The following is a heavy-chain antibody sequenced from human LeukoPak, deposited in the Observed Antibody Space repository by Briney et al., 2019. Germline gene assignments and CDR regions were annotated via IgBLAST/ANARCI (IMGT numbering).Heavy chain of an antibody. CDR3: TTFDYGDLNFDY. CDR1: GFTFSIAW. CDR2: IKSKTDGGTT. D-gene: IGHD4-17*01. Sequence: PGGSLRLSCAASGFTFSIAWMSWVRQAPGKGLEWVGRIKSKTDGGTTDYAAPVKGRFTISRDDSKNTLYLQMNSLKTEDTAVYYCTTFDYGDLNFDYWGQGTLVTVSS. J-gene: IGHJ4*02. V-gene: IGHV3-15*01.